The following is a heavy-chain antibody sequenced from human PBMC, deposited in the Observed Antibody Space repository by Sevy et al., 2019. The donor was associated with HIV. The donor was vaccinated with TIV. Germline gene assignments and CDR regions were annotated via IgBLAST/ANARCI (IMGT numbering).Heavy chain of an antibody. Sequence: GGSLRLSCEASGFTFSKYSMCWVRQAPGKGLEWVSTFSFGCGRINYADSVKGRFTISRDDSKNTLYLQMNSLRAEDTAVYYCAREGSTKPHDYWGQGTLVTVSS. CDR1: GFTFSKYS. V-gene: IGHV3-23*01. D-gene: IGHD1-26*01. J-gene: IGHJ4*02. CDR3: AREGSTKPHDY. CDR2: FSFGCGRI.